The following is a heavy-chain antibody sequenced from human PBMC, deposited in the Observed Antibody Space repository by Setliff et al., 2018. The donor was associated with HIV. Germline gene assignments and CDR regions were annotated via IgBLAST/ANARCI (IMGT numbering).Heavy chain of an antibody. J-gene: IGHJ4*02. V-gene: IGHV3-7*01. CDR1: GFSFGSYW. Sequence: GGSLRLSCAAPGFSFGSYWMSWVRQAPGKGLEWVANVKQDGRDKYYVDSVKGRFTISRDNAKNSLYLQMNTLRTEDTAVCYCARDSGTVGADDYWGQGTLVTVSS. CDR3: ARDSGTVGADDY. D-gene: IGHD1-26*01. CDR2: VKQDGRDK.